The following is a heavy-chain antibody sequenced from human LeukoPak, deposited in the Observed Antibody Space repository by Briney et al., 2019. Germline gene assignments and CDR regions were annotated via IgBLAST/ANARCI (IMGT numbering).Heavy chain of an antibody. CDR3: AKEPGSTGAYDT. D-gene: IGHD5-12*01. Sequence: PGGFLRLSCAASGFTFSDCSMHWVRLAPGKGLEWVAFIRYDGIGKSYADSVKGRFTVSRDNSKNTLFLQMNSLRTEDTAVYYCAKEPGSTGAYDTWGQGTLVTVSS. CDR1: GFTFSDCS. J-gene: IGHJ4*02. V-gene: IGHV3-30*02. CDR2: IRYDGIGK.